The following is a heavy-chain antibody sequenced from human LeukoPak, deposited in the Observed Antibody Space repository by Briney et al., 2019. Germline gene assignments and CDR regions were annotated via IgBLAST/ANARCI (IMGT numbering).Heavy chain of an antibody. J-gene: IGHJ4*02. CDR2: NSGSGVST. V-gene: IGHV3-23*01. D-gene: IGHD2-8*01. Sequence: SGGSLRLSCAASGFTFTSYAMNWVRQAPGKGLEWVSANSGSGVSTYYADSVKGRFTISRDNSKNMLYLQMNSLRAEDTAVYYCARDLGYCTNGVCHTRFDYWGQGTLVAVSS. CDR1: GFTFTSYA. CDR3: ARDLGYCTNGVCHTRFDY.